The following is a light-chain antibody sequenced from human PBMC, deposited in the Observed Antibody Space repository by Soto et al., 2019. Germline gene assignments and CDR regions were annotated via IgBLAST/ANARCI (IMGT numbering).Light chain of an antibody. CDR2: DVT. CDR3: CSYAGSYTVI. V-gene: IGLV2-11*01. Sequence: QSALTQPRSVSGSPGQSVTISCTGTGSDVGGYNYVSWYQHHPGKAPKLMIYDVTRRPSGVPDRFSGSKSGNTASLTISGLQAEDEADYYCCSYAGSYTVIFGGGTKVTVL. J-gene: IGLJ2*01. CDR1: GSDVGGYNY.